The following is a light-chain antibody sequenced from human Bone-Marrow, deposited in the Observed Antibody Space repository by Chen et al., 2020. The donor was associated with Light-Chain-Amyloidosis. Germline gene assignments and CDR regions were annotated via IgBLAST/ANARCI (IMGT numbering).Light chain of an antibody. CDR2: EDN. J-gene: IGLJ2*01. Sequence: NFMLTQPHSVSESPGKTVTISCTGSSGSIASIYVQWYQQRPGSAPTTVIFEDNQRPSGVPDRFSGSIDSSSNSASLTISGLKTEDEADYYCQSYDKSKHVVFGGGTKLTVL. CDR3: QSYDKSKHVV. CDR1: SGSIASIY. V-gene: IGLV6-57*02.